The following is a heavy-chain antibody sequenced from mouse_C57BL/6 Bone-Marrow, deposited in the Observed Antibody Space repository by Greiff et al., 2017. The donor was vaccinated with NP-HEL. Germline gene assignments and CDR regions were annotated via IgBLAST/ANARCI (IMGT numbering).Heavy chain of an antibody. CDR1: GFSFNTYA. D-gene: IGHD2-4*01. CDR2: IRSKSNNYAT. V-gene: IGHV10-1*01. Sequence: EVKLMESGGGLVQPKGSLKLSCAASGFSFNTYAMNWVRQAPGKGLEWVARIRSKSNNYATYYADSVKDRFTISRDDSESMLYLQMNNLKTEDTAMYYCVRGITTYYFDYWGQGTTLTVSS. CDR3: VRGITTYYFDY. J-gene: IGHJ2*01.